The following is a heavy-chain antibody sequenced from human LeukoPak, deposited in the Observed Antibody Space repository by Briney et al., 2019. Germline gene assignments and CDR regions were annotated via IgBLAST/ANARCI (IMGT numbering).Heavy chain of an antibody. CDR1: GITFRSYS. J-gene: IGHJ4*01. D-gene: IGHD3-3*01. Sequence: RSLRLSCAASGITFRSYSMNWVRAAPGKGLGGVAVISYDGSNTYCAASVKGPFTSSRDNSKYTLYLQMNSLRAEDTAVYYCPSSEWTTPVYYCGHGALGTVS. CDR2: ISYDGSNT. CDR3: PSSEWTTPVYY. V-gene: IGHV3-30*03.